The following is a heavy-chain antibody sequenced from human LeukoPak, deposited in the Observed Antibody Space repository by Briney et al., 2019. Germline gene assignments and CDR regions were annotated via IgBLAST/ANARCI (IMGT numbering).Heavy chain of an antibody. CDR2: INPNSGGT. D-gene: IGHD6-19*01. Sequence: ASVKVSCKASGYTFTGYYMHWVRQAPGQGLEWMGWINPNSGGTNYAQEFQGRVTMTRDTSISTAYMELSRLRSDDTAVYYCASSSYSSGWPYFDYWGQGTLVTVSS. V-gene: IGHV1-2*02. J-gene: IGHJ4*02. CDR1: GYTFTGYY. CDR3: ASSSYSSGWPYFDY.